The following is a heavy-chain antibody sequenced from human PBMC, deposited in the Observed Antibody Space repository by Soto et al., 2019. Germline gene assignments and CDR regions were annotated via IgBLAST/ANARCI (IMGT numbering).Heavy chain of an antibody. CDR2: IYHSGST. CDR1: GGSISSSNW. CDR3: ARVGVGELLALDY. D-gene: IGHD3-10*01. Sequence: QVQLQESGPGLVKPSGTLSLTCAVSGGSISSSNWWSWVRQPPGKGLEWIGEIYHSGSTNYNPSLKSQVTISVDKSKNQFSLKLSSVTAADTAVYYCARVGVGELLALDYWGQGTLVTVSS. V-gene: IGHV4-4*02. J-gene: IGHJ4*02.